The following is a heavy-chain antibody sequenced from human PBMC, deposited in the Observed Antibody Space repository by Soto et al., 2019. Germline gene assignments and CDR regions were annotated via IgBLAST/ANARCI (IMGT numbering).Heavy chain of an antibody. CDR1: GYSFATSG. D-gene: IGHD3-22*01. CDR3: ARAGQYYDSSGYAD. CDR2: ISANNGNT. Sequence: QVKLVQSGTEVKKPGASMKVSCKASGYSFATSGISWVRQAPGQGLEWMGWISANNGNTNYDQKLQDRIIMTTGTSTSTAYLESRSLRSEATCVSYCARAGQYYDSSGYADWGEGAPVTVSS. V-gene: IGHV1-18*01. J-gene: IGHJ4*02.